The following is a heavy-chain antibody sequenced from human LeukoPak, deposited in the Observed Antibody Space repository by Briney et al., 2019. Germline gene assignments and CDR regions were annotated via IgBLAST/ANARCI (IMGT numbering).Heavy chain of an antibody. V-gene: IGHV4-59*01. CDR2: IYHSGST. D-gene: IGHD5-24*01. CDR1: GGSIRSNY. Sequence: KPSETLSLTCTVSGGSIRSNYWSWIRQPPGKGLEWIGYIYHSGSTNYNPSRNSRVTISVDTSKNEFSLKLSSVTAADTAVYYCARVMGDGYKRAFDYWGQGTLVTVSS. J-gene: IGHJ4*02. CDR3: ARVMGDGYKRAFDY.